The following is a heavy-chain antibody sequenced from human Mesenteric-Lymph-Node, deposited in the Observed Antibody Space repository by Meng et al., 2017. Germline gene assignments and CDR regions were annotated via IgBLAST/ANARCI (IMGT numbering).Heavy chain of an antibody. CDR1: GGTFSSYT. J-gene: IGHJ4*02. CDR3: ARGAPGDYGDY. D-gene: IGHD4-17*01. CDR2: IIPILGIA. Sequence: SVKVSCKASGGTFSSYTISWVRQAPGQGLEWMGRIIPILGIANYAQKFQGRVTITADKSTSTAYMELSSLRSEDTAVYYCARGAPGDYGDYWGQGTLVTVSS. V-gene: IGHV1-69*02.